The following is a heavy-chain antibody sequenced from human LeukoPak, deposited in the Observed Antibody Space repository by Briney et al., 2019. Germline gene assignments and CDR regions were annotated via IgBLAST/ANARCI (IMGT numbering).Heavy chain of an antibody. V-gene: IGHV3-30*02. J-gene: IGHJ5*02. CDR2: IRYDGSNK. D-gene: IGHD3-3*01. CDR1: GFTFSSYG. CDR3: AKRMVGLRFLVWFPGWFDP. Sequence: GGSLRLSCAASGFTFSSYGMHWVRQAPGKGLEWVAFIRYDGSNKYYADSVKGRFTISRDNSKNTLYLQMNSLRAEDTAVYYCAKRMVGLRFLVWFPGWFDPWGQGTLVTVSS.